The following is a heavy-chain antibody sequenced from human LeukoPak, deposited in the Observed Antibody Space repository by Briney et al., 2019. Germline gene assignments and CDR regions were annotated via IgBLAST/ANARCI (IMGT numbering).Heavy chain of an antibody. CDR2: IIPIFGTA. V-gene: IGHV1-69*13. Sequence: SVKVSYKASGGTFSSYAISWVRQAPGQGLEWMGGIIPIFGTANYAQKFQGRVTITADESTSTAYMELSSLRSEDTAVYYCARDEDGYNYRALYYFDYWGQGTLVTVSS. CDR1: GGTFSSYA. D-gene: IGHD5-24*01. J-gene: IGHJ4*02. CDR3: ARDEDGYNYRALYYFDY.